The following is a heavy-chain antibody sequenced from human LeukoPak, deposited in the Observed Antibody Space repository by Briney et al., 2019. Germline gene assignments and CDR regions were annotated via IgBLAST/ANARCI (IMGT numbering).Heavy chain of an antibody. V-gene: IGHV1-69*13. J-gene: IGHJ4*02. CDR2: IIPIFGTA. CDR3: ARGYGDDFWSGYYYFDY. D-gene: IGHD3-3*01. CDR1: GYTFTSYA. Sequence: SVKVSCKASGYTFTSYAISWVRQAPGQGLEWMGGIIPIFGTANYAQKFRGRVTITADESTSTAYMELSSLRSEDTAVYYCARGYGDDFWSGYYYFDYWGQGTLVTVSS.